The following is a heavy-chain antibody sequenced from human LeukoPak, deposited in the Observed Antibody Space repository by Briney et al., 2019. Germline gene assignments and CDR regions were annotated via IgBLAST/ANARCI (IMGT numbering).Heavy chain of an antibody. Sequence: SETLSLTCTVSGGSISSYYWSWIRQPPGKGLEWIGYIYYSGSTNYNPSLKSRVTISVDTSKSQFSLKLSSVTAADTAVYYCARSLSTYAMSFYYGMDVWGQGTTVTVSS. CDR2: IYYSGST. CDR1: GGSISSYY. V-gene: IGHV4-59*01. J-gene: IGHJ6*02. D-gene: IGHD2-8*01. CDR3: ARSLSTYAMSFYYGMDV.